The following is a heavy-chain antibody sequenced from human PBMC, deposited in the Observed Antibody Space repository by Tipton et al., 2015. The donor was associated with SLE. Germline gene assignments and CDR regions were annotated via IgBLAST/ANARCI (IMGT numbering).Heavy chain of an antibody. CDR2: ISGSGGST. CDR3: AKEEYYYDSSGYSGWYFDL. J-gene: IGHJ2*01. Sequence: SLRLSCAASGFTFSSYAMSWVRQAPGKGLEWVSAISGSGGSTYYADSVKGRFTISRDNSKNTLYLQMNSLRAEDTAVYYRAKEEYYYDSSGYSGWYFDLWGRGTLVTVSS. D-gene: IGHD3-22*01. CDR1: GFTFSSYA. V-gene: IGHV3-23*01.